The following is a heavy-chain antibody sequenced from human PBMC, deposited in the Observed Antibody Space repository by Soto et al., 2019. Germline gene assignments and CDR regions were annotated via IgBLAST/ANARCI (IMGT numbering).Heavy chain of an antibody. V-gene: IGHV4-34*01. CDR2: INHSGST. D-gene: IGHD2-2*01. Sequence: SETLSLTCAVYGGSFSGYYWSWIRQPPGKGLEWIGEINHSGSTNYNPSLKSRVTISVDTSKNLFSLKLSSVTAADTAVYFCARQSDIVVVPAAPYFDYWGQGTLVTVSS. CDR1: GGSFSGYY. CDR3: ARQSDIVVVPAAPYFDY. J-gene: IGHJ4*02.